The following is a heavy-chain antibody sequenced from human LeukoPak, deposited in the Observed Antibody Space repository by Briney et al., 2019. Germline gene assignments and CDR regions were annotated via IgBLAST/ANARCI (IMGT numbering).Heavy chain of an antibody. J-gene: IGHJ3*02. Sequence: PSETLSLTCAVYGGSFSGYYWSWIRQPPGKGLEWIGEINHSGSTNYNPSLKSRVTISVDTSKNQFSLKLSSVTAADTAVYYCAGSTRTLRAYDAFDIWGQGTMVTVSS. CDR1: GGSFSGYY. D-gene: IGHD3-16*01. V-gene: IGHV4-34*01. CDR2: INHSGST. CDR3: AGSTRTLRAYDAFDI.